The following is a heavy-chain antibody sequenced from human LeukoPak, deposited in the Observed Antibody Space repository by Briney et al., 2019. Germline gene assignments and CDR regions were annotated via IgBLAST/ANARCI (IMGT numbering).Heavy chain of an antibody. CDR2: ITSYSANT. D-gene: IGHD6-19*01. J-gene: IGHJ5*02. CDR3: ARRVSSGWFHNWFDP. CDR1: GYTLTSFG. V-gene: IGHV1-18*01. Sequence: ASVKVSCRASGYTLTSFGIAWVRQAPGQGLEWMGWITSYSANTDYAQKFQGRVIMTTDTSTSTAYMELRSLRSDDTAVYYCARRVSSGWFHNWFDPWGQGTLVTVSS.